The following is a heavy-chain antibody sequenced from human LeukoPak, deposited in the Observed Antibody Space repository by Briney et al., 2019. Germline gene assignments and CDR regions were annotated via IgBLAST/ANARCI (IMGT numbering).Heavy chain of an antibody. CDR2: ISGDDGNT. CDR1: GYTFSNYG. Sequence: ASVKVSCKASGYTFSNYGISWVRQAPGQGLEWMGWISGDDGNTNYAHKVQGKVTMTTDTSTSTAYMELRSLRSDDTAVYYCARTNYYDSSGYYIVSDYFDYWGQGTRVTVSS. J-gene: IGHJ4*02. CDR3: ARTNYYDSSGYYIVSDYFDY. V-gene: IGHV1-18*01. D-gene: IGHD3-22*01.